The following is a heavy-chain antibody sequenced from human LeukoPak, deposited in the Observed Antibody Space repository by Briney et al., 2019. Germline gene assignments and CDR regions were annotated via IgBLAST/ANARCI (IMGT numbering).Heavy chain of an antibody. D-gene: IGHD3-22*01. V-gene: IGHV4-59*08. CDR2: IYYSGST. Sequence: SETLSLTCTVSGGSISSYYWSWIRQPPGKGLEWIGYIYYSGSTNYNPSLKSRVTISVDTSKNQFSLKLSSVTAADTAVYYCAGRDSLKYYDGTFDYWGQGSLVTVS. J-gene: IGHJ4*02. CDR3: AGRDSLKYYDGTFDY. CDR1: GGSISSYY.